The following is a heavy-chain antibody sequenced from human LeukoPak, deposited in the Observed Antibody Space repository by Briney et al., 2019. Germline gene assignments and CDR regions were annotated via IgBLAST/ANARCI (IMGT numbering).Heavy chain of an antibody. CDR3: ARDLLTWDRFDY. J-gene: IGHJ4*02. CDR1: GYTFTGYY. Sequence: ASVKVSCKASGYTFTGYYIHWVRQAPGQGLESMGWINPKSGDTNYAQKFQGRVTMTRDTSISTAYMELSSLKSDDTAVYYCARDLLTWDRFDYWGQGTLVSVSS. D-gene: IGHD1-26*01. V-gene: IGHV1-2*02. CDR2: INPKSGDT.